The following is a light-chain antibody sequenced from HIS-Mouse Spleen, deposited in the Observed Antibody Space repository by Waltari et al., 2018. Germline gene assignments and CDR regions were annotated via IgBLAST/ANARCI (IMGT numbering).Light chain of an antibody. CDR3: QSYDSSLSGVV. V-gene: IGLV1-40*01. Sequence: QSVLTQPPSVSGAPGQRVTIPCTGSSSNIGAGYDVNWYQQLPGTAPKLLIYGNSNRPSGVPDRFSGSKSGTSASLAITGLQAEDEADYYCQSYDSSLSGVVFGGGTKLTVL. CDR2: GNS. CDR1: SSNIGAGYD. J-gene: IGLJ2*01.